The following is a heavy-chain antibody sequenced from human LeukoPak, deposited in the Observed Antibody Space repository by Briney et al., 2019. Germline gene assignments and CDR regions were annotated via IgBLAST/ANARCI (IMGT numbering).Heavy chain of an antibody. D-gene: IGHD3-10*01. CDR3: ARAVRVRGVITYYFDY. Sequence: ASVKVSCKASGYTFTSYDINWVRQATGEGLEWMGWMNPNSGNTGYAQKFQGRVTMTRNTSISTAYMELSSLRSEDTAVYYCARAVRVRGVITYYFDYWGQGTLVTVSS. CDR2: MNPNSGNT. CDR1: GYTFTSYD. J-gene: IGHJ4*02. V-gene: IGHV1-8*01.